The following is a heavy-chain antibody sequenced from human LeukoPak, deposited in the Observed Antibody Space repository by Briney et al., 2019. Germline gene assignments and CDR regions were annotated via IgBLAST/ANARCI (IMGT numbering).Heavy chain of an antibody. V-gene: IGHV1-24*01. CDR2: FDPEDGET. CDR1: GYTLTELS. Sequence: GASVKVSCKVSGYTLTELSMHWVRQAPGKGLEWMGGFDPEDGETIYAQKFQGRVTMTEDTSTDTAYMELSSLRSEDTAVYYCATVSSKVGAPNTYYFDYWGQGTLVTVSS. D-gene: IGHD1-26*01. CDR3: ATVSSKVGAPNTYYFDY. J-gene: IGHJ4*02.